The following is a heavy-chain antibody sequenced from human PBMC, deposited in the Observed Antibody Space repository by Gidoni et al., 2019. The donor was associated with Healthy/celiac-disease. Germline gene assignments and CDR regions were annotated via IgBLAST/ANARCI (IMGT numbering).Heavy chain of an antibody. CDR2: IYSGGST. J-gene: IGHJ4*02. D-gene: IGHD5-12*01. Sequence: EVQLVESGGGLIQPGGSLGLSCAASGFTVSSNYMSWFRQAPGKGLEWVSVIYSGGSTYYADSVKCRFTISRDNSKNTLYLQMNSLRAEDTAVYYCARESLEMATIGGGLDYWGQGTLVTVSS. CDR1: GFTVSSNY. CDR3: ARESLEMATIGGGLDY. V-gene: IGHV3-53*01.